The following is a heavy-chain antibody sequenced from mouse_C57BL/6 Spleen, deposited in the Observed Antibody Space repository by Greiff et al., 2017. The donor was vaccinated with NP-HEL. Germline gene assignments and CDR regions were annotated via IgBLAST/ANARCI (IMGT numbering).Heavy chain of an antibody. Sequence: QVQLQQSGPELVKPGASVKISCKASGYTFTDYYINWVKQRPGQGLEWIGWIFPGSGSTYYNEKFKGKATLTVDKSSSTAYMLLSSLTSEDSAVYFCAREGGYDYDGAWFAYWGQGTLVTVSA. CDR3: AREGGYDYDGAWFAY. J-gene: IGHJ3*01. D-gene: IGHD2-4*01. CDR1: GYTFTDYY. CDR2: IFPGSGST. V-gene: IGHV1-75*01.